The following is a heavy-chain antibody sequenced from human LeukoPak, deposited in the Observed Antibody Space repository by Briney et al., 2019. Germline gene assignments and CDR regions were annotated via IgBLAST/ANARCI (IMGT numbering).Heavy chain of an antibody. V-gene: IGHV3-30*02. Sequence: GGSLRLSCLASGFAFNNYGMHWVRQAPGKGLEWVAFIRYDATNKYYADFVEGRFTISRDNSKNTLYLQMNSLRAEDTAVYRCVKDPRVITMTGNYWGQGTLVTVSS. D-gene: IGHD3-22*01. CDR2: IRYDATNK. CDR3: VKDPRVITMTGNY. J-gene: IGHJ4*02. CDR1: GFAFNNYG.